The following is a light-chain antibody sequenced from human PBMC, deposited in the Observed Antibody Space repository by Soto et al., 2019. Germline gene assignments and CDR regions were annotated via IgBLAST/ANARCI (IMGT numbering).Light chain of an antibody. CDR3: QQSASSVT. J-gene: IGKJ5*01. V-gene: IGKV3-20*01. Sequence: DTVLTHSRGSLSFSAREPDPLXPNASHSVSSTFLAWYQQKPGQAPTLLIYDADTRATGIPDRFSGSGFGTHFTLTISSLEPEDFAMYYCQQSASSVTFGQGTRLEIK. CDR2: DAD. CDR1: HSVSSTF.